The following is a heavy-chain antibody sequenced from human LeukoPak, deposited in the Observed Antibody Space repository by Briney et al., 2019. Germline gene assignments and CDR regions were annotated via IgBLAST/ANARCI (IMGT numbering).Heavy chain of an antibody. Sequence: PGGSLRLSCVTSGFTFRGYWMSWFRQAPGKGLEWVSSISSSSSSYIYYADSVKGRFTISRDNAKNSLYLQMNSLRAEDTAVYYCARDNYDSREAFDIWGQGTMATVSP. CDR1: GFTFRGYW. CDR2: ISSSSSSYI. D-gene: IGHD3-3*01. V-gene: IGHV3-21*01. CDR3: ARDNYDSREAFDI. J-gene: IGHJ3*02.